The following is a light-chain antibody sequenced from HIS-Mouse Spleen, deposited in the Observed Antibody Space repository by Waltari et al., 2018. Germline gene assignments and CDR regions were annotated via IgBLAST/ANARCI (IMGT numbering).Light chain of an antibody. V-gene: IGLV2-14*01. Sequence: QSALTQPASVSGSPGQSITISCTGTSSDVGGYNYVSWYQQHPGKAHNLMIYEVSNRPSGVSNRVSGSKSGNTASLTISGLQAEDEADYYCSSYTSSSTLVVFGGGTKLTVL. CDR1: SSDVGGYNY. CDR3: SSYTSSSTLVV. J-gene: IGLJ2*01. CDR2: EVS.